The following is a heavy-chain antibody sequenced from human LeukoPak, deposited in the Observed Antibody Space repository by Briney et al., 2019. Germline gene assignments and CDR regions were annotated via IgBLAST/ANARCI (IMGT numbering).Heavy chain of an antibody. CDR2: ISYSGYT. J-gene: IGHJ4*02. CDR1: GGSIRSYY. V-gene: IGHV4-59*01. Sequence: SETLSLTCTVSGGSIRSYYWNWIRQAPGKGLEWVGFISYSGYTSYSPSLKSRVAISVDTAKSQFSLRLNSMAAADTAIYYCARGRNDNGGMFFDSWAQGNLVTVSS. D-gene: IGHD4-23*01. CDR3: ARGRNDNGGMFFDS.